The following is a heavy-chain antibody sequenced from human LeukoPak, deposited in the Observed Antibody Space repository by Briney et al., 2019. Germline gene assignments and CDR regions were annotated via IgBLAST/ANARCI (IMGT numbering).Heavy chain of an antibody. D-gene: IGHD3-10*01. CDR2: IIPIFGTA. CDR1: GYTFTGYY. V-gene: IGHV1-69*06. J-gene: IGHJ6*03. Sequence: GASVKVSCKASGYTFTGYYMHWVRQAPGQGLEWMGGIIPIFGTANYAQKFQGRVTITADKSTSTAYMELSSLRSEDTAVYYCARGGYGSGSYWYQYYYYYMDVWGKGTTVTVSS. CDR3: ARGGYGSGSYWYQYYYYYMDV.